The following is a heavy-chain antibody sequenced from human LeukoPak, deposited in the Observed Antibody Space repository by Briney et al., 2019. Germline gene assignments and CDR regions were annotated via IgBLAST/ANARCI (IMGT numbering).Heavy chain of an antibody. D-gene: IGHD3-16*01. CDR1: GFTFDDYG. Sequence: GGSLRLSCAASGFTFDDYGMSSVRQVSGKGLEWVSAINWNGGSTGYADSVKGRFTISRDNAKNSLYLQMNSLRAEDTALYYCARWASKGGMDVWGKGTTVTVSS. J-gene: IGHJ6*04. CDR2: INWNGGST. V-gene: IGHV3-20*04. CDR3: ARWASKGGMDV.